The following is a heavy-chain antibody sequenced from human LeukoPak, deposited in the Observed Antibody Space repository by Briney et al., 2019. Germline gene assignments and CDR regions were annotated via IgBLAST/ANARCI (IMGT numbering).Heavy chain of an antibody. CDR3: ARDTEIGVDY. CDR2: VYYSGST. CDR1: SGSLSGYY. V-gene: IGHV4-59*01. Sequence: SETLSLTCAVYSGSLSGYYWGWIRQPPGRGLEWIGYVYYSGSTNYNPSLKSRVTISVDTSKKKYFLNLTSVTAADTAVYYCARDTEIGVDYWGRGALVTVSS. D-gene: IGHD3-22*01. J-gene: IGHJ4*02.